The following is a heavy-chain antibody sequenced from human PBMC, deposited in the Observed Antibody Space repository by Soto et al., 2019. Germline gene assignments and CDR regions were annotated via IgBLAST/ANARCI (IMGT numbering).Heavy chain of an antibody. Sequence: SETLSLTCAVSGGSISSGGYSWSWIRQPPGKGLEWIGYIYHSGSTCYNPSLKSRVTISVDRSKNQFSLKLSSVTAADTAVYYCARGMTTVTTIDYWGQGTLVTV. CDR2: IYHSGST. V-gene: IGHV4-30-2*01. D-gene: IGHD4-4*01. CDR1: GGSISSGGYS. J-gene: IGHJ4*02. CDR3: ARGMTTVTTIDY.